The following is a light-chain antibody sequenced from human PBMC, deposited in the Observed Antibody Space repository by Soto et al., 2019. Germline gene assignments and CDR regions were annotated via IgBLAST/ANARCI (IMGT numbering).Light chain of an antibody. V-gene: IGKV3-11*01. J-gene: IGKJ5*01. CDR3: QQRHMWPIT. CDR2: DAY. CDR1: QSFRGL. Sequence: EVVLTQSPVTLSLSPGQRATLSCRASQSFRGLLAWYQQKPGQAPRLLIYDAYNRATGIPPRFSGSGSGTDFTLTISSLGPEASAVYYCQQRHMWPITFGQGTRLEIK.